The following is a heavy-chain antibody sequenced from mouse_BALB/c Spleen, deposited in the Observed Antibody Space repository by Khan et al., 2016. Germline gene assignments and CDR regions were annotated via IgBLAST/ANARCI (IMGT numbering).Heavy chain of an antibody. CDR2: IWTGGST. D-gene: IGHD2-10*02. Sequence: QVQLKESGPGLVAPSQSLSITCTVSGFSLFSYGVHWVRQPPGKGMEWLGVIWTGGSTNYNSALMSRMSINQDNSKRQIFLNMTSLQTDDTATFYCARAGVYGNYDTMDYWGQGTSVTVSS. CDR1: GFSLFSYG. CDR3: ARAGVYGNYDTMDY. J-gene: IGHJ4*01. V-gene: IGHV2-9*02.